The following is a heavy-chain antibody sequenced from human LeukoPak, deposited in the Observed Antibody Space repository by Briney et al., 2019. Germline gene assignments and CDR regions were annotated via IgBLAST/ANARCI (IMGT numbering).Heavy chain of an antibody. CDR3: ASSDILTGYHMYYYYGMDV. CDR1: GGSISSSGYY. CDR2: IYYSGST. Sequence: SETLSLTCTVSGGSISSSGYYWSWIRQHPGKGLEWIGYIYYSGSTDYNPSLKNRVTISLDTSKNQFSLKLTSVSAADTAVYYCASSDILTGYHMYYYYGMDVWGQGTRSASP. D-gene: IGHD3-9*01. J-gene: IGHJ6*02. V-gene: IGHV4-31*03.